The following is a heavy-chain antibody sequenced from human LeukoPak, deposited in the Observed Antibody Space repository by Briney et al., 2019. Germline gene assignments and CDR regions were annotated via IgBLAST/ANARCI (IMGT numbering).Heavy chain of an antibody. CDR2: IYYSGST. CDR1: GGSISSSSYH. CDR3: ARQLYCGGDCYCFDY. Sequence: SETLSLTCTVSGGSISSSSYHWGWIRQPPGKGLEWIGSIYYSGSTYYNPSLKSRVTISVDTSKSHFSLKLSSVTAADTAVYYCARQLYCGGDCYCFDYWGQGTLVTVSS. V-gene: IGHV4-39*01. J-gene: IGHJ4*02. D-gene: IGHD2-21*02.